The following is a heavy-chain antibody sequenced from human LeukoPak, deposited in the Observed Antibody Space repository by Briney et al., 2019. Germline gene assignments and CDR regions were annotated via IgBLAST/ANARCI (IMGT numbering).Heavy chain of an antibody. CDR2: ISRSGST. J-gene: IGHJ6*03. CDR1: DYSISSGYH. CDR3: ARGYIGNSGRYYYYYMDV. D-gene: IGHD1-26*01. Sequence: SETLSLTCAVSDYSISSGYHWGWIRQPPEEGLEWIGSISRSGSTYYSPSLKGRVTMSVDSSKNEFSLNLSSVTAADAAVYYCARGYIGNSGRYYYYYMDVWGKGTTVTVSS. V-gene: IGHV4-38-2*01.